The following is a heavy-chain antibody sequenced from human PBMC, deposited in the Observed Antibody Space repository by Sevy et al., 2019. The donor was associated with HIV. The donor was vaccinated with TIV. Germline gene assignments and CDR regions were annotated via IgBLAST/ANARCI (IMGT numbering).Heavy chain of an antibody. CDR2: ISSSGSTI. J-gene: IGHJ4*02. CDR1: GFTFNTYE. CDR3: ARGEWGGVNY. V-gene: IGHV3-48*03. Sequence: GESLKISCAASGFTFNTYEMNWVRQAPGKGLEWVSYISSSGSTIYYADSVKGRFTISRDNAKNSLYLQMNSLRAEDTAVYYCARGEWGGVNYWGQGTLGTVSS. D-gene: IGHD3-16*01.